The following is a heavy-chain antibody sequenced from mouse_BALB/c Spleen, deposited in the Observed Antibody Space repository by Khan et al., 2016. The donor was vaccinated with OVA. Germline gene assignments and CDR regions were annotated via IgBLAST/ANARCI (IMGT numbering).Heavy chain of an antibody. D-gene: IGHD2-3*01. J-gene: IGHJ2*01. Sequence: QVQLKESGAELAKPGASVKMSCKASGYTFINYWILWIKQRPGQGLEWIGYINPSTGYTDYNQNFKDKATLTADISSSTAYMQLSSLTSEDSAVFYGERRSRRMEFDYWGKETTLTVSS. CDR3: ERRSRRMEFDY. V-gene: IGHV1-7*01. CDR2: INPSTGYT. CDR1: GYTFINYW.